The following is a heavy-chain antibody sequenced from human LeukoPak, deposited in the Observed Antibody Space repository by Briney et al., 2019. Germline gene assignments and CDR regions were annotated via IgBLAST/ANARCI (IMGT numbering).Heavy chain of an antibody. Sequence: SETLSLTCAVFGGSFSAYHWTWIRQPPGMGLEWIGEINHSGSTNYNASLKSRLTISADTSKNQFSLKVSSVTAADAAVYYCARGSYYFDSSDNHYSYYYMDVWGEGTTVTVSS. J-gene: IGHJ6*03. V-gene: IGHV4-34*01. CDR3: ARGSYYFDSSDNHYSYYYMDV. CDR2: INHSGST. CDR1: GGSFSAYH. D-gene: IGHD2/OR15-2a*01.